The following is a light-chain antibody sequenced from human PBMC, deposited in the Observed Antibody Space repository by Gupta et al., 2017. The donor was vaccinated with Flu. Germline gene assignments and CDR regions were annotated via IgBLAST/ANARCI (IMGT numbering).Light chain of an antibody. Sequence: SYELTQPPSVSVSPGQTARISCSGVALPTKYAYWYQQRPGRAPVVVMSKDSGRPSGIPERFSGSSSATTVTFTISGVQAEDEALYYCLSADSSGTNVVFGGGTKLTVL. CDR1: ALPTKY. CDR2: KDS. CDR3: LSADSSGTNVV. J-gene: IGLJ2*01. V-gene: IGLV3-25*03.